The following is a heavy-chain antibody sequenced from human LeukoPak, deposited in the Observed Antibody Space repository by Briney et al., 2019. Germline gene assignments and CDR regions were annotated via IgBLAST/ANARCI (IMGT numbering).Heavy chain of an antibody. CDR1: GGSISSYY. J-gene: IGHJ6*02. V-gene: IGHV4-59*01. CDR3: ARVVDCSSTSCYSGYYYYGMDV. D-gene: IGHD2-2*01. Sequence: SETLSLTCTVSGGSISSYYWSWVRQPPGKGLEWIGYIYNSGSTSYNPSLKSRVTMSVDTSKIQVFLKLSSVTAADTAVCYCARVVDCSSTSCYSGYYYYGMDVWGQGTTVTVSS. CDR2: IYNSGST.